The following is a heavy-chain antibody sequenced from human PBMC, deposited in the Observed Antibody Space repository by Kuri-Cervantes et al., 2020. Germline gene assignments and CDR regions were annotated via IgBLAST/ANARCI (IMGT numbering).Heavy chain of an antibody. CDR1: GFTFGDYY. CDR3: ARVLLKIPDYGGNWGWFDP. CDR2: IWYDGSNK. V-gene: IGHV3-33*08. D-gene: IGHD4-23*01. J-gene: IGHJ5*02. Sequence: GGSLRLSCAASGFTFGDYYMSWIRQAPGKGLEWVAVIWYDGSNKYYADSVKGRFTISRDNSKNTLYLQMNSLRAEDTAVYYCARVLLKIPDYGGNWGWFDPWGQGTLVTVSS.